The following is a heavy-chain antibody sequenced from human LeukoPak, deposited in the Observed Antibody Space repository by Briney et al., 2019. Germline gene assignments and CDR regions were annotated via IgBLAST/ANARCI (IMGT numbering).Heavy chain of an antibody. Sequence: ASVKVSCKASGYTFTSYGISWVRQAPGQGLEWMRWISAYNGNTNYAQKLQGRVTMTTDTSTSTAYVELRSLRSDDTAVYYCARDNVAAYYFDYWGQGTLVTVSS. J-gene: IGHJ4*02. CDR1: GYTFTSYG. D-gene: IGHD6-19*01. V-gene: IGHV1-18*01. CDR3: ARDNVAAYYFDY. CDR2: ISAYNGNT.